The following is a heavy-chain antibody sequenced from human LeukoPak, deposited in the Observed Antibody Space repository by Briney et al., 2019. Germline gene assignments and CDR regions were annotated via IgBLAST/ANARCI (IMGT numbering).Heavy chain of an antibody. CDR2: INPNSDGT. CDR1: GYTFTDYY. Sequence: ASVKVSSTASGYTFTDYYMHWVRQAPGHGLECMGWINPNSDGTNYAQNFQGRVTMTRNTSITTAYMELSSLRSEDTAVYYCARGPWFDPWGQGTLVTVSS. CDR3: ARGPWFDP. J-gene: IGHJ5*02. V-gene: IGHV1-2*02.